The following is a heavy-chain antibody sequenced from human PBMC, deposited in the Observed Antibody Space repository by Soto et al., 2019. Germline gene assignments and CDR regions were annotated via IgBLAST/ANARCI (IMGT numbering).Heavy chain of an antibody. V-gene: IGHV1-69*04. CDR3: AREIVATGSGDY. J-gene: IGHJ4*02. CDR2: IIPILGIA. CDR1: GGTLSSYT. Sequence: SVKVSCKASGGTLSSYTISWVRQAPGQGLEWMGRIIPILGIANYAQKFQGRVTITADKSTSTAYMELSSLRSEDTAVYYCAREIVATGSGDYWGQGTLVTVSS. D-gene: IGHD5-12*01.